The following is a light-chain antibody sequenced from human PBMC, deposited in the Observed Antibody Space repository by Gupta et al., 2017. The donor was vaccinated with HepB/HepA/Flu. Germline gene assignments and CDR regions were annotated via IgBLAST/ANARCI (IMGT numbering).Light chain of an antibody. J-gene: IGLJ2*01. V-gene: IGLV1-51*01. CDR3: GTWDTSLSAVL. Sequence: QSVLPQPPSVSAAPGQKVTIACSGSNSNIGNNYVSWYQQLPGTAPKLLIYDNDKRPSGIPDRFSGSKSGTSATLGITGLQTGDEADYYCGTWDTSLSAVLFGGGTKLTVL. CDR2: DND. CDR1: NSNIGNNY.